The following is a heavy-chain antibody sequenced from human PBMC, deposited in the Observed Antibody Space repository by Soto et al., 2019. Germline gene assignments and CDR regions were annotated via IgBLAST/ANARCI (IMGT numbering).Heavy chain of an antibody. CDR1: GGSISPYY. CDR2: IYYTGTT. Sequence: SETLSLTCTVSGGSISPYYWSWIRQSPGKGLEWIGYIYYTGTTRYNPSLKSRVTILVDTSKNQFSLKLSSVTAADTAVYYCHRYYFDNSGYYSYAFDIWGQGTMVTVSS. J-gene: IGHJ3*02. D-gene: IGHD3-22*01. V-gene: IGHV4-59*08. CDR3: HRYYFDNSGYYSYAFDI.